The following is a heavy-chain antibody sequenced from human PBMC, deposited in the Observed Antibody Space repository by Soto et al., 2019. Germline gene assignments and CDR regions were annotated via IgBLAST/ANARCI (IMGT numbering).Heavy chain of an antibody. CDR2: ISSSGSTI. CDR1: GFTFSSYE. J-gene: IGHJ6*02. V-gene: IGHV3-48*03. D-gene: IGHD1-26*01. CDR3: ARDRKVGWELLRHNNYYYGMDV. Sequence: GGSLRLSCAASGFTFSSYEMNWVRQAPGKGLEWVSYISSSGSTIYYADSVKGRFTISRDNAKNSLYLQMNSLRAEDTAVYYCARDRKVGWELLRHNNYYYGMDVWGQGTTVTVSS.